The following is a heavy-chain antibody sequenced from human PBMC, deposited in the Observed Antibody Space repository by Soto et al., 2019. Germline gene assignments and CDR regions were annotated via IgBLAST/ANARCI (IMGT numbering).Heavy chain of an antibody. CDR2: ISSSSSYI. Sequence: GGSLRLSCAASGFTFSSYSMNWVRQAPGKGLEWVSSISSSSSYIYYADSVKGRFTISRDNSKNTLYLQMNSLRAEDTAVYYCAKSYSSGSDYWGQGTLVTVSS. CDR3: AKSYSSGSDY. D-gene: IGHD6-19*01. CDR1: GFTFSSYS. J-gene: IGHJ4*02. V-gene: IGHV3-21*04.